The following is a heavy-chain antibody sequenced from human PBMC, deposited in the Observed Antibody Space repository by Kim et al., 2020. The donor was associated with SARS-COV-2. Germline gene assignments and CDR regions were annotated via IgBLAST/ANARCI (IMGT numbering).Heavy chain of an antibody. D-gene: IGHD6-19*01. V-gene: IGHV3-9*01. Sequence: GRFTISRDNAKNSLYLQMNSLSAEDTALYYCAKDIASPRLHSGWYYFDYWGQGTLVTVSS. J-gene: IGHJ4*02. CDR3: AKDIASPRLHSGWYYFDY.